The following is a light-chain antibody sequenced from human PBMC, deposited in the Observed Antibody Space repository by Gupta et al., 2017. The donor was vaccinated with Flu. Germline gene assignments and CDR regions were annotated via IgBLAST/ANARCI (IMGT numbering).Light chain of an antibody. CDR1: SSDVGRSDC. CDR3: SSYTSGSTFYV. CDR2: DVT. V-gene: IGLV2-14*01. J-gene: IGLJ1*01. Sequence: QSALTQPASVSGSPGQSITISCTGTSSDVGRSDCVSWYQQHPDKAPKLIIYDVTNRPSGVSSRFSGSKSGNTASLTISGLQAEDETDYYCSSYTSGSTFYVFGTGTKVTVL.